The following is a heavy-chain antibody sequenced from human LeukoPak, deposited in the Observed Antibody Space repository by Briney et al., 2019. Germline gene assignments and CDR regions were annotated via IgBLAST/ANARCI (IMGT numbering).Heavy chain of an antibody. V-gene: IGHV4-39*01. CDR1: GGSISSSSFY. Sequence: SETLSLTCTVSGGSISSSSFYWGWIRQPPGKGLEWIARIYYTGSAYYNRSLKSRVTISVDTSKNQFSLTLSSVTAADTAVYYCTRRGTATTERFDYWGQGTLVTVSS. J-gene: IGHJ4*02. D-gene: IGHD4-11*01. CDR3: TRRGTATTERFDY. CDR2: IYYTGSA.